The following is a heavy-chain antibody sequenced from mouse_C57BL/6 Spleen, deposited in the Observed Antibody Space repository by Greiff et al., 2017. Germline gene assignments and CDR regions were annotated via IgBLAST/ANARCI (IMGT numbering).Heavy chain of an antibody. D-gene: IGHD3-2*02. CDR1: GYTFTSYW. CDR2: IYPGSGST. V-gene: IGHV1-55*01. CDR3: ARHSSGPYYFDY. J-gene: IGHJ2*01. Sequence: VQLQQPGAELVKPGASVKMSCKASGYTFTSYWITWVKQRPGQGLEWIGDIYPGSGSTNYNEKFKSKATLTVDTSSSTAYMQLSSLTSEVSAVYYCARHSSGPYYFDYWGQGTTLTVSS.